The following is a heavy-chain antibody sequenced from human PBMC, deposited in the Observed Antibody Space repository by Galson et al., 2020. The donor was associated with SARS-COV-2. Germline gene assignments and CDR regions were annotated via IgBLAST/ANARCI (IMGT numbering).Heavy chain of an antibody. CDR3: AKKKEVIVPAGGFDY. CDR1: GFTFSSYA. D-gene: IGHD2-2*01. Sequence: GESLKLSCAASGFTFSSYAMSWVRQAPGKGLEWVSTISGSCGSTYYADSVKGRFTISRDNSKNTLYLQMNSLRAEDTAVYYCAKKKEVIVPAGGFDYWGQGTLVTVSS. CDR2: ISGSCGST. J-gene: IGHJ4*02. V-gene: IGHV3-23*01.